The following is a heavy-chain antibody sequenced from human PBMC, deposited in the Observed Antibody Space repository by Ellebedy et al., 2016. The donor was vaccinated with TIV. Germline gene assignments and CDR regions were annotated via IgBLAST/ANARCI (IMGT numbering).Heavy chain of an antibody. CDR3: AAYYGGRFDY. CDR2: IYYIGIT. Sequence: MPSETLSLTCNVSGGPISPFYWSWIRQPPGKGLEFIGYIYYIGITNYNPSLESRVAISIDTFENQFSLRMNSMTAADTAVYYCAAYYGGRFDYWGQGTLVTVSS. J-gene: IGHJ4*02. V-gene: IGHV4-59*01. D-gene: IGHD4-23*01. CDR1: GGPISPFY.